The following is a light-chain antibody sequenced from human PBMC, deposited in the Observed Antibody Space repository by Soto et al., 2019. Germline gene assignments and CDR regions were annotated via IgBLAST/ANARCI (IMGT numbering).Light chain of an antibody. J-gene: IGKJ4*01. CDR1: QSVSSS. CDR2: DAS. V-gene: IGKV3-11*01. Sequence: EIVLTQSPATLSLSPGERATLSCRASQSVSSSLAWYQQKPGQAPRLLIYDASTRASGIPARFSGRGSGTDFTLTISSLEPEDFAVYYCQQRSNWPRLTFGGGTKVEIK. CDR3: QQRSNWPRLT.